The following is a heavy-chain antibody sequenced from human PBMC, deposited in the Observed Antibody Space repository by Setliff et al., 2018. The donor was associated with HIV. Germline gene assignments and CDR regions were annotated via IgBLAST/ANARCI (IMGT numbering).Heavy chain of an antibody. V-gene: IGHV4-34*01. CDR2: ITDGGDT. D-gene: IGHD2-2*01. J-gene: IGHJ6*02. CDR1: GGSLDNYY. CDR3: ARGSSCSSSLCYLYYYYYYGVDV. Sequence: PSETLSLTCAVYGGSLDNYYWTWIRQPPGRGLEWIGEITDGGDTAYNSSLQSRLTISLDTSKKQFALKLHSMTAADTAVYYCARGSSCSSSLCYLYYYYYYGVDVWGPGTAVTVSS.